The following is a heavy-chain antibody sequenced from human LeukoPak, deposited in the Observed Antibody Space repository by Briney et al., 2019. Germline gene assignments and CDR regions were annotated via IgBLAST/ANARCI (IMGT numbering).Heavy chain of an antibody. D-gene: IGHD3-22*01. CDR3: ARDGEDSSGYYIDY. CDR2: IYYSGST. Sequence: SETLSLTCTVSGGSISSGDYYWSWIRQPPGKGLEWIGYIYYSGSTYYNPSLKSRVTISVDTSKNQFPLKLSSVTAADTAVYYCARDGEDSSGYYIDYWGQGTLVTVSS. J-gene: IGHJ4*02. CDR1: GGSISSGDYY. V-gene: IGHV4-30-4*01.